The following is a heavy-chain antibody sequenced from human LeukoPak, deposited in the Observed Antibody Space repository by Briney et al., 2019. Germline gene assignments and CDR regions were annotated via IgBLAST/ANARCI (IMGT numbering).Heavy chain of an antibody. Sequence: PSQTLSLTCAVSGGSISSYYWSSVRQPARKGLESIGHISTSGSTHYNPSLTRGVTISQYTPKNQFSLKLRSVAAADTAVYYCARVRYSDSSVLTRKRSYYFDYWGQGTLVTVSS. D-gene: IGHD3-22*01. J-gene: IGHJ4*02. CDR3: ARVRYSDSSVLTRKRSYYFDY. CDR1: GGSISSYY. CDR2: ISTSGST. V-gene: IGHV4-4*07.